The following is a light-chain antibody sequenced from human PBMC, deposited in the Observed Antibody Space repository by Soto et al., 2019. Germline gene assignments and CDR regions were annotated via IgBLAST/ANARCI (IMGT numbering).Light chain of an antibody. CDR1: QSISNW. V-gene: IGKV1-5*03. CDR3: QQYSSYSYT. CDR2: KAS. J-gene: IGKJ2*01. Sequence: DIQMTQSPSTLSASVGARVTITCRASQSISNWLAWYQQKPGKAPKLLIYKASSLQSGVPSRFSGSGSGTECTLTISSLQPDDFATYYCQQYSSYSYTFGQGTKVDIK.